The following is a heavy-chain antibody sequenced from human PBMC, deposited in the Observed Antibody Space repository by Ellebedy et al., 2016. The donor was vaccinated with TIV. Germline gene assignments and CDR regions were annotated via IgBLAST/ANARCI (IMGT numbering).Heavy chain of an antibody. V-gene: IGHV3-30-3*01. Sequence: GESLKISCVGSGFTFSSYAMHWVRQAPGKGLEWEAVISHDGSKQFYADSVKGRFTISRDNGNNSLYLEMNSLRPDDTAVNYCTRAEALVVVGAYDHWGQGTLVTVSS. J-gene: IGHJ5*02. D-gene: IGHD2-15*01. CDR2: ISHDGSKQ. CDR1: GFTFSSYA. CDR3: TRAEALVVVGAYDH.